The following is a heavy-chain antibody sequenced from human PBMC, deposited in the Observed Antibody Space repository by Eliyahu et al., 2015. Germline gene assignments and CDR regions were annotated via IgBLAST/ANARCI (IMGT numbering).Heavy chain of an antibody. CDR1: GFSXSTSGMC. D-gene: IGHD3-10*01. Sequence: QVTLRESGPALVKPTQTXTLTCTFSGFSXSTSGMCVSXIRQPPGXALEWLALIDWDDDKYYSTXLKTRLTISKDTSKNQVVLTMTNMDPVDTATXYCARGSGSYSYXGMXVWGKGTTVTVSS. CDR3: ARGSGSYSYXGMXV. J-gene: IGHJ6*04. CDR2: IDWDDDK. V-gene: IGHV2-70*01.